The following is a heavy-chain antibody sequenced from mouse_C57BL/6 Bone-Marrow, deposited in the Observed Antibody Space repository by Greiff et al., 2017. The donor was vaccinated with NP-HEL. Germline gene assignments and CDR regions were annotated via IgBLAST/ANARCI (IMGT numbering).Heavy chain of an antibody. CDR3: AREPPYYAMDY. J-gene: IGHJ4*01. V-gene: IGHV5-4*01. CDR2: ISDGGSYT. Sequence: EVKLMESGGGLVKPGGSLKLSCAASGFPFSSYAMSWVRQTPEKRLEWVATISDGGSYTYYPDNVKGRFTISRDNAKNNLYLQMSHLKSEDTAMYYCAREPPYYAMDYWGQGTSVTVSS. CDR1: GFPFSSYA.